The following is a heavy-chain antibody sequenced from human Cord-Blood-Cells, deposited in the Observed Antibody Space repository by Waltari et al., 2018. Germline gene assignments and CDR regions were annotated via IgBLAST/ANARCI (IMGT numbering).Heavy chain of an antibody. CDR1: GLTFSNAW. D-gene: IGHD3-22*01. CDR2: IKSKTDGGTT. Sequence: EVQLVESGGGLVKPGGSLSLSCAASGLTFSNAWMSWVRAAPGKGLEWVGRIKSKTDGGTTDYAAPVKGRFTISRDASKNTLYLQMNSLKTEDTAVYYCTTDLYYYDSSGYYIDYWGQGTLVTVSS. J-gene: IGHJ4*02. CDR3: TTDLYYYDSSGYYIDY. V-gene: IGHV3-15*01.